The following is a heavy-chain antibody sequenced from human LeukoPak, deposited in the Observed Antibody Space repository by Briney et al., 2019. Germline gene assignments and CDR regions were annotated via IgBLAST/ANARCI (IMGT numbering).Heavy chain of an antibody. CDR2: IKPSGGST. D-gene: IGHD3-16*02. V-gene: IGHV1-46*01. CDR3: ARAGPEEDRLFDY. J-gene: IGHJ4*02. CDR1: GYTFTSYY. Sequence: ASVKVSCKASGYTFTSYYMHWVRQAPGQGLEWMGIIKPSGGSTSYAQKFQGRVTMTRDTSTSTVYMELSSLRSEDTAVHYCARAGPEEDRLFDYWGQGTLVTVSS.